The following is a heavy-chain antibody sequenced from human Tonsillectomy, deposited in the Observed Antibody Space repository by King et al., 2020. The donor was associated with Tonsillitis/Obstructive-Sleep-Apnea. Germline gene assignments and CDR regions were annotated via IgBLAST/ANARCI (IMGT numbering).Heavy chain of an antibody. V-gene: IGHV1-18*01. J-gene: IGHJ3*02. Sequence: LVESGDEVKKPGASVKVSCKASGYTFTSYGISWVRQAPGQGLEWMGWISAYNGNTNYAQKLQGRVTMTTDTSTSTAYMELRSLRSDDTAVYYCARDRDIVLMVYDPNRYAFDIWGQGTMVTVSS. CDR1: GYTFTSYG. CDR2: ISAYNGNT. CDR3: ARDRDIVLMVYDPNRYAFDI. D-gene: IGHD2-8*01.